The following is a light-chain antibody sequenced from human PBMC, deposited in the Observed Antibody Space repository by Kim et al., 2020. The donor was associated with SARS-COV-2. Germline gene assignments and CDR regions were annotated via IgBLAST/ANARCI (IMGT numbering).Light chain of an antibody. J-gene: IGLJ3*02. V-gene: IGLV1-47*01. CDR3: ASWDDTLNSQL. CDR2: RID. Sequence: GQTVTSSCSGGRASIGNNCVVWYRQLPGAAPRLLMYRIDQRPSGVPDRISGSKSGTSASLAISDLRSEDEADYFCASWDDTLNSQLFGGGTKVTVL. CDR1: RASIGNNC.